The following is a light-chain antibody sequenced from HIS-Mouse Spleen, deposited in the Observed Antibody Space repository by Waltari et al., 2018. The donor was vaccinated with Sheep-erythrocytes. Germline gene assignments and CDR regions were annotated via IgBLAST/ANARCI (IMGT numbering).Light chain of an antibody. V-gene: IGLV2-8*01. J-gene: IGLJ3*02. Sequence: QSALTQPPSASGSPGQSVTISCPGTSSDVGGHHSVSWYQQHPGKAPKLMIYEVSKRPSGVPDRFSGSKSGNTASLTVSGLQAEDEADYYCSSYAGSNNWVLGGGTKLTVL. CDR2: EVS. CDR3: SSYAGSNNWV. CDR1: SSDVGGHHS.